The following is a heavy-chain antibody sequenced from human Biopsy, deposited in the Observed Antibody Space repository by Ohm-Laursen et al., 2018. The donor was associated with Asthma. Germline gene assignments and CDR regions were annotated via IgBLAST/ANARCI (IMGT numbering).Heavy chain of an antibody. CDR3: ARDIAFGGVHDF. D-gene: IGHD3-16*01. J-gene: IGHJ4*02. CDR2: ISNSGSSI. V-gene: IGHV3-11*01. CDR1: GFTFSDYS. Sequence: GSLRLSCAVSGFTFSDYSMTWIRQAPGKGLEWISYISNSGSSILYADSEKGRLTISRDNAKNSLHLQMNSLRAEDSAIYYCARDIAFGGVHDFWGQGTLVAVSS.